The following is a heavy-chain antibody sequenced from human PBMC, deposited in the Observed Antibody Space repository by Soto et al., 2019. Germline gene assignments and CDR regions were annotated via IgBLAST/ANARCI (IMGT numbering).Heavy chain of an antibody. Sequence: QVQLQESGPGLVKPSQTLSLTCTVSGGSISSGGYYWSWIRQHPGKGLEWIGYIYYSGSTYYNPSPKRRGTLSVNTSKNQFSLKLSSVAAADTAVYYCARVRGGGPFDDWGQGTLVTVSS. D-gene: IGHD1-26*01. J-gene: IGHJ4*02. CDR2: IYYSGST. CDR3: ARVRGGGPFDD. CDR1: GGSISSGGYY. V-gene: IGHV4-31*03.